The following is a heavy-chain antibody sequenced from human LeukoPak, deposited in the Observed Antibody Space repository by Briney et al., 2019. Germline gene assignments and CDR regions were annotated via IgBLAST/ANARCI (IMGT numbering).Heavy chain of an antibody. J-gene: IGHJ5*02. V-gene: IGHV3-53*01. CDR1: GFTVSSHY. CDR2: IYSGGST. CDR3: ARHDWFDP. Sequence: PGGSLRLSCAVSGFTVSSHYMSWVRQAPGKGLEWVSVIYSGGSTYYADSVKGRFTISRDNSKNTLYLQMNSLRAGDTAVYYCARHDWFDPWGQGTLVTVSS.